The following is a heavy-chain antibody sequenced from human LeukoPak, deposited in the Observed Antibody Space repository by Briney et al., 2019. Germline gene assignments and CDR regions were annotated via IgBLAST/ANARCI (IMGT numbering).Heavy chain of an antibody. V-gene: IGHV4-59*08. CDR3: ARQPGGTAAFDI. CDR1: GGSINSYY. D-gene: IGHD1-14*01. Sequence: PSETLSLTCTVSGGSINSYYWSWIRQPPGKGLEWIGYIYYTGGETNYNPSLKSRLTISVDTSKNQFSLMLTSVPAADTAVYYCARQPGGTAAFDIWAQGTMVTVSS. CDR2: IYYTGGET. J-gene: IGHJ3*02.